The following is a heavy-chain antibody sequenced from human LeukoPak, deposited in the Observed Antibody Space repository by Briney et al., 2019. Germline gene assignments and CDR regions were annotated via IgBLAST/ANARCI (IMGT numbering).Heavy chain of an antibody. CDR1: GGTFSSYA. CDR3: ARVVLTPTMVRGPPEYYFDY. Sequence: ASVKVSCKASGGTFSSYAISWVRQAPGQGLEWMGRIIPILGIANYAQKFQGRVTITADKSTSTAYMELSSLRSEDTAVYYCARVVLTPTMVRGPPEYYFDYWGQGTLVTVSS. CDR2: IIPILGIA. D-gene: IGHD3-10*01. J-gene: IGHJ4*02. V-gene: IGHV1-69*04.